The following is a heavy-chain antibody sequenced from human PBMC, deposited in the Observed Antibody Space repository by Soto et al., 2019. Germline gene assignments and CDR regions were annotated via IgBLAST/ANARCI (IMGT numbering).Heavy chain of an antibody. J-gene: IGHJ6*02. V-gene: IGHV1-3*01. CDR2: INAGNGNT. Sequence: GASVKVSCKASGYTFTSYAMHWVRQAPGQRLEWMGWINAGNGNTKYSQKLQGRVTITRDTSASTAYMELSSLRSEDAAVYYCARDSHRRIVAVQSARPDHYYYGMAALGPGTTGTGSS. D-gene: IGHD2-2*01. CDR3: ARDSHRRIVAVQSARPDHYYYGMAA. CDR1: GYTFTSYA.